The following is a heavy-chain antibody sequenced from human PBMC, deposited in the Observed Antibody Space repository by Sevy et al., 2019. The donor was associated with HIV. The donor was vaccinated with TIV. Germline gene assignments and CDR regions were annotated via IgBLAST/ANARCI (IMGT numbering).Heavy chain of an antibody. CDR2: ISSAAGGST. V-gene: IGHV3-23*01. CDR3: AKEAVAVAGSRYYYMDV. D-gene: IGHD6-19*01. J-gene: IGHJ6*03. CDR1: GFTFSSYA. Sequence: GESLKISCAASGFTFSSYAMSWVRQAPGKGLEWVSAISSAAGGSTYYADSVKGRFTISRDNSKKTLNLQMNSLRVEDTAVYYCAKEAVAVAGSRYYYMDVWGKGTTVTVSS.